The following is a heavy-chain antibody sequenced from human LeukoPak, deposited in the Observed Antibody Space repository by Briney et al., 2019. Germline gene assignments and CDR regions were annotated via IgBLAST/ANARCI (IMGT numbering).Heavy chain of an antibody. D-gene: IGHD6-13*01. V-gene: IGHV4-34*01. CDR2: INHSGST. Sequence: SETLSLTCAVYGGSFSGYYWSWIRQPPGKGLEWIGEINHSGSTNYNPSLKSRVTISVDTSKNQFSLKLSSVTAADTAVYYCATRNSSSWCRSLGPWGQGTLVTVSS. J-gene: IGHJ5*02. CDR3: ATRNSSSWCRSLGP. CDR1: GGSFSGYY.